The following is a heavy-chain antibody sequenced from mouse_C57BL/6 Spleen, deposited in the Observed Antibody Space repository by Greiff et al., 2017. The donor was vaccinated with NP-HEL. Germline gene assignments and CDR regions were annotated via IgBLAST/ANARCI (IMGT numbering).Heavy chain of an antibody. Sequence: QVQLKQPGAELVKPGASVKMSCKASGYTFTSYWITWVKQRPGQGLEWIGDIYPGSGSTNYNEKFKSKATLTVDTSSSTAYMQLSSLTSEDSAVYYCARSSYYSNYYYYAMDYWGQGTSVTVSS. CDR1: GYTFTSYW. CDR3: ARSSYYSNYYYYAMDY. CDR2: IYPGSGST. V-gene: IGHV1-55*01. J-gene: IGHJ4*01. D-gene: IGHD2-5*01.